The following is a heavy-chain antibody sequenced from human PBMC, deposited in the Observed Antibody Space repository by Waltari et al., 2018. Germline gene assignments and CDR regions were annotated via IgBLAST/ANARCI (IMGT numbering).Heavy chain of an antibody. J-gene: IGHJ3*01. CDR1: GFPFSSYP. Sequence: VQLLESGGGLVQPGGSLRLSCAASGFPFSSYPMRWVHPAPGKGLEWVSAIRGSGGSTYYADSVKGRFTISRDNSKNTLYLQMNSLRAEDTAVYYCAKDLVYYYGSGSLFWGQGTMVTVSS. CDR3: AKDLVYYYGSGSLF. CDR2: IRGSGGST. D-gene: IGHD3-10*01. V-gene: IGHV3-23*01.